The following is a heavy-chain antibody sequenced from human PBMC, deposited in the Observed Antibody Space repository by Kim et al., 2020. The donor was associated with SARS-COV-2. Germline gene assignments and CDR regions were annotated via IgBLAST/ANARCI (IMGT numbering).Heavy chain of an antibody. Sequence: GRFTISRDNAKNSLYLQMNSLRAEDTAVYYCARDPEAPGLYDGSGNGVYWGQGTLVTVSS. CDR3: ARDPEAPGLYDGSGNGVY. D-gene: IGHD3-10*01. V-gene: IGHV3-11*06. J-gene: IGHJ4*02.